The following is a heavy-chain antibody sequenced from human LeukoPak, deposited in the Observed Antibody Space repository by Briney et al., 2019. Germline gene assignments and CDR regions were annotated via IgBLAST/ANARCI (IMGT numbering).Heavy chain of an antibody. CDR1: GFTFSSYA. Sequence: GGSLRLSCAASGFTFSSYAMHWVRQAPGKGLEWVAVISYDGSNKYYADSVKGRFTISRDNAKNSLYLQMNSLRAEDTAVYYCARGDYYDSSGYFDYWGQGTLVTVSS. CDR2: ISYDGSNK. V-gene: IGHV3-30-3*01. CDR3: ARGDYYDSSGYFDY. D-gene: IGHD3-22*01. J-gene: IGHJ4*02.